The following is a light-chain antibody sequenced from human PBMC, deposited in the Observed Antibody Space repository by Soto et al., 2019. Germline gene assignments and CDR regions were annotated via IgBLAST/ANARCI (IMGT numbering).Light chain of an antibody. Sequence: EIVLTQSPATLSSFPGDRVTLSCRASQSIHTSLAWYQQKPGQPPRLVVYDSTLRANGVPDRFGGSRSGTEFTLTINNLEPEDFAVYYCQQRNVWPPITFGQGTRLEIK. CDR1: QSIHTS. V-gene: IGKV3-11*01. J-gene: IGKJ5*01. CDR2: DST. CDR3: QQRNVWPPIT.